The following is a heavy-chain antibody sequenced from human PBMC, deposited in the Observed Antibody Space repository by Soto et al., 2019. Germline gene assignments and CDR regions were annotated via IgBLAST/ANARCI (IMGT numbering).Heavy chain of an antibody. D-gene: IGHD3-3*01. J-gene: IGHJ4*02. V-gene: IGHV3-7*01. Sequence: GGSLRLSCAASGFTFSSYWISWVRQAPGKRLKWVANIKKERSETYYVGSVKSGFSISRDNAKNSLYLQMNSLRAEDTAVYYCARGAGPFWSGPRGVYYFDYWGQGTLVTVSS. CDR3: ARGAGPFWSGPRGVYYFDY. CDR2: IKKERSET. CDR1: GFTFSSYW.